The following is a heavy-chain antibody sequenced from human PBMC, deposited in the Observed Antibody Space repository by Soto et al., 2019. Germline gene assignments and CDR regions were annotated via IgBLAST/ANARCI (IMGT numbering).Heavy chain of an antibody. Sequence: EVQLVESGGGLVKPGGSLRLSCAASGFTFNTYDMNWVRQALGKGLEWVSSITTSSAYIYYADSLKGRTTISGDNAKNTRLRLINSLRAEDTAVYYCVRSGTARLLRHSWFDTWGQGTLVTVSS. CDR3: VRSGTARLLRHSWFDT. CDR1: GFTFNTYD. D-gene: IGHD2-21*01. V-gene: IGHV3-21*01. J-gene: IGHJ5*02. CDR2: ITTSSAYI.